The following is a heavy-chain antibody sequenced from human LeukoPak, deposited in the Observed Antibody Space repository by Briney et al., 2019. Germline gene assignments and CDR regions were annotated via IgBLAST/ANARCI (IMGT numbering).Heavy chain of an antibody. Sequence: SETLSLTCTVSGGSISSSSYYWGWIRQPPGKGLEWIGSFYYSGSTYYNPSLKSRVTMSGDTSENQFSLKLSSVTAADTAVYYCARLHGAPDYWGQGTLVTVSS. CDR2: FYYSGST. V-gene: IGHV4-39*01. D-gene: IGHD3-10*01. CDR1: GGSISSSSYY. J-gene: IGHJ4*02. CDR3: ARLHGAPDY.